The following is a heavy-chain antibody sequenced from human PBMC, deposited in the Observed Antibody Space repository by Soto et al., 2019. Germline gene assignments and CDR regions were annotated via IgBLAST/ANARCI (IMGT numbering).Heavy chain of an antibody. CDR1: GGSVSSGSYY. J-gene: IGHJ3*02. V-gene: IGHV4-61*01. D-gene: IGHD4-17*01. Sequence: SETLSLTCTVSGGSVSSGSYYWSWIRQPPGKGLEWIGYIYYHGGTNYSPYLKSRVTISIDTAKNQFSLRLRAVAAADTAVYDCGRWSLYGDNLDIWGQGTMVPV. CDR2: IYYHGGT. CDR3: GRWSLYGDNLDI.